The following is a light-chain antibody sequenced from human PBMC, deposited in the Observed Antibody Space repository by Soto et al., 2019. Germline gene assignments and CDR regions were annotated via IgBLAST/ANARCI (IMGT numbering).Light chain of an antibody. CDR3: QQSYNSPFT. V-gene: IGKV1-39*01. Sequence: DIQMTQSPSSLSASVGDRVTITCQASQDISNYLNWYQQKPGKAPILLIYAASNLQGGVPSRFSGSGSGTHFTLTISSLQPEDFATYYCQQSYNSPFTFGPGTKVDIK. CDR1: QDISNY. CDR2: AAS. J-gene: IGKJ3*01.